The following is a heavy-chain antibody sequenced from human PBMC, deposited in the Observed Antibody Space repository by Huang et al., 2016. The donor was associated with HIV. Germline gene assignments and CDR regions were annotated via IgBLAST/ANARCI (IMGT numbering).Heavy chain of an antibody. Sequence: VQLVESGGGVVQPGRSLRLSCAASGFTFSSYAMHWVRQAPGKGLERVTVVSYDVSNKFYADSVKGRFTISRDNSKNTLYLQMNSLGPEETAVYYCAGERGLVLLSPSFDYWGQGTLVTVSS. CDR3: AGERGLVLLSPSFDY. CDR1: GFTFSSYA. V-gene: IGHV3-30*04. J-gene: IGHJ4*02. D-gene: IGHD3-10*01. CDR2: VSYDVSNK.